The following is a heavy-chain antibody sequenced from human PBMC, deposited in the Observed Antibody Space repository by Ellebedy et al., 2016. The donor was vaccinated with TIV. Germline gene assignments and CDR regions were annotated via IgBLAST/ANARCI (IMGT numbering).Heavy chain of an antibody. CDR3: AGGPGSAYYYYGLDV. D-gene: IGHD3-10*01. Sequence: GESLKISCKGSGYSFTSYWIAWVRQMPGKGLEWMGIIYPGDSDIRYSPSFQGQVTISADRSISTAYLQWSSLKASDTAMYYCAGGPGSAYYYYGLDVWGQGTTVTVSS. J-gene: IGHJ6*02. V-gene: IGHV5-51*01. CDR1: GYSFTSYW. CDR2: IYPGDSDI.